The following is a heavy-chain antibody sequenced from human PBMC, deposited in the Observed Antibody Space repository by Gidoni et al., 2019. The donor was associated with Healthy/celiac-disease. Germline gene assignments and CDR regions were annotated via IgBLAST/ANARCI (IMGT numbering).Heavy chain of an antibody. V-gene: IGHV3-9*01. CDR3: AKGTDYYDSRDYFDY. CDR1: GFTFDDYA. J-gene: IGHJ4*02. CDR2: ISWNSGSI. Sequence: EVQLVESGGGLVQPGRSLRLSCAASGFTFDDYAMHWVRQAPGKGLEWVSGISWNSGSIGYADSVKGRFTISRDNAKNSLYLQMNSLRAEDTALYYCAKGTDYYDSRDYFDYWGQGTLVTVSS. D-gene: IGHD3-22*01.